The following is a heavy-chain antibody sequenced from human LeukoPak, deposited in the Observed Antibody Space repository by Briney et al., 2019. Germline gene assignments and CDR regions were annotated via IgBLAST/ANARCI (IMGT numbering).Heavy chain of an antibody. J-gene: IGHJ5*02. CDR1: GGSISSYY. CDR2: IYTSGST. CDR3: ARGSVWGSYPNWLDP. V-gene: IGHV4-4*07. D-gene: IGHD3-16*02. Sequence: PSETLSLTCTGSGGSISSYYWSWIRPPAGKGLEWIGRIYTSGSTNYNPSLKSRVTMSVDTSKNQFSLKLSSVTAADTAVYYCARGSVWGSYPNWLDPWGQGTLVTVSS.